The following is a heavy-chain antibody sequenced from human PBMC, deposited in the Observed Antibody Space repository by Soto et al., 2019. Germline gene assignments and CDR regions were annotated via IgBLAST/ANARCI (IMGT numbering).Heavy chain of an antibody. D-gene: IGHD2-8*01. CDR3: ARGDSTDCSNGVCSFFYNHDMDV. J-gene: IGHJ6*02. V-gene: IGHV1-2*04. CDR1: GYAFHSYD. CDR2: INPKSGGT. Sequence: GASVEVSCKASGYAFHSYDINWVRQATGQGLGWLRRINPKSGGTSTAQKFQGWVTMTTDTSISTASMELTRLTSDDTAIYYCARGDSTDCSNGVCSFFYNHDMDVWGQGTKVTVSS.